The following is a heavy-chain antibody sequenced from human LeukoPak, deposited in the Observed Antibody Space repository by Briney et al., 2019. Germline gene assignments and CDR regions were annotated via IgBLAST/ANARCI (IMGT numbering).Heavy chain of an antibody. CDR1: GFTFSSYA. D-gene: IGHD3-10*01. CDR3: ARDREYGSGLFDY. Sequence: GGSLRLSCAASGFTFSSYAMHWVRQAPGKGLEWVAVISYDGSNKYYADSEKGRFTISRDNSKNTLYLQMNSLRAEDTAVYYCARDREYGSGLFDYWGQGTLVTVSS. CDR2: ISYDGSNK. J-gene: IGHJ4*02. V-gene: IGHV3-30*04.